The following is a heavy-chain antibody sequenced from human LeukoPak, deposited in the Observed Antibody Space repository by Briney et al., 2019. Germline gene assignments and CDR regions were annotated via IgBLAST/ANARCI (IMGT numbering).Heavy chain of an antibody. CDR1: GGSISSYY. V-gene: IGHV4-4*07. J-gene: IGHJ4*02. CDR2: IYTSGST. Sequence: SETLSLTCTVSGGSISSYYWSWIRQPAGKGLEWIGRIYTSGSTNYNPSLRSRVTMSVDTSKNQFSLKLSSVTAADTAVYYCAGQIVVVTHFDYWGQGTLVTVSS. CDR3: AGQIVVVTHFDY. D-gene: IGHD3-22*01.